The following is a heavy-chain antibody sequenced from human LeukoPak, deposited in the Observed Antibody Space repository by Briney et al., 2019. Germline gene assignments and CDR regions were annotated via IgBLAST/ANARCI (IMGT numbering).Heavy chain of an antibody. Sequence: PSETLSLTCTVSGGSISSYYWRWIRKPPGKGLEWIGYIYYSGSTNYNPSLKSLVTISVDTSKNQCSLKLGSVTAADTAVYYCASLTPMITFGGVIVSPPGYFDYWGQGTLVTVSS. J-gene: IGHJ4*02. CDR3: ASLTPMITFGGVIVSPPGYFDY. CDR2: IYYSGST. D-gene: IGHD3-16*02. V-gene: IGHV4-59*08. CDR1: GGSISSYY.